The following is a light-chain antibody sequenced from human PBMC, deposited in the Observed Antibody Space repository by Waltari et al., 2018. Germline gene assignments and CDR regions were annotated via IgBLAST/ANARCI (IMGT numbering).Light chain of an antibody. Sequence: AIQMTQSPSSLSASLGDRVPITCRASQDIRNDLAWYQQKSGSAPKLLIYGSSSLHTGVPSRFSGSGSGTDFSLTISGLQPEDFATYYCLQDFKYPLTFGGGTKVEIK. V-gene: IGKV1-6*01. CDR3: LQDFKYPLT. J-gene: IGKJ4*01. CDR1: QDIRND. CDR2: GSS.